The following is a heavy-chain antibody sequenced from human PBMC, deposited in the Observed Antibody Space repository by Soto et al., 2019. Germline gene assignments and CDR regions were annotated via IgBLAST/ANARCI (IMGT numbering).Heavy chain of an antibody. Sequence: QGQLVQSGAEVKKPGSSVKVSCKASGGTFSSYAISWVRQAPGQGLEWMGGIIPIFGTANYAQKFQGRVTITADESTSTAYMELISLRSEDTAVYYCARDKRSEAGPRCDPWGQGTLVTVSS. CDR1: GGTFSSYA. J-gene: IGHJ5*02. D-gene: IGHD6-19*01. V-gene: IGHV1-69*01. CDR3: ARDKRSEAGPRCDP. CDR2: IIPIFGTA.